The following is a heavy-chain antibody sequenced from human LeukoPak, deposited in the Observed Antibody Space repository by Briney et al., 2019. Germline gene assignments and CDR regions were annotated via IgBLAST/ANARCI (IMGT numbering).Heavy chain of an antibody. V-gene: IGHV4-59*08. CDR3: ARHGGWYPYFNY. CDR2: IYYSGNT. D-gene: IGHD2-15*01. Sequence: SETLSLTCTVSGGSISSYYWSWIRQPPGKGLEWIGYIYYSGNTNYNPSLKSRVTISVDTSKNQFSLKLSSVTAADTAVYYCARHGGWYPYFNYWGQGSLVTVSS. CDR1: GGSISSYY. J-gene: IGHJ4*02.